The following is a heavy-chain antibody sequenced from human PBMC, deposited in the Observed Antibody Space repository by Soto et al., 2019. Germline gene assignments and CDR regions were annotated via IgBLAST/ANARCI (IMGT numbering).Heavy chain of an antibody. D-gene: IGHD1-20*01. Sequence: GGSLRLSCAASGFTFSSYGMHWVRQAPGKGLEWVAVISYDGSNKYYADSVKGRFTISRDNSKNTLYLQMNSLRAEDTAVYYCAKDVSYNWNGVGYWGQGTLVTVSS. V-gene: IGHV3-30*18. CDR2: ISYDGSNK. J-gene: IGHJ4*02. CDR1: GFTFSSYG. CDR3: AKDVSYNWNGVGY.